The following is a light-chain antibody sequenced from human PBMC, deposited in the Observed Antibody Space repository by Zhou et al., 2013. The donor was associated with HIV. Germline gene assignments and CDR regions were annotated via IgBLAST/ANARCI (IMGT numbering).Light chain of an antibody. Sequence: EIVMTQSPATLSVSPGERATLSCRASQSVSSSYLAWYQQKPGQAPRLLIYGASSRATGIPDRFSGSGSGTDFTLTIHRLEPEDFGVYYCQQFGGSPRYTFGQGTRLEIK. V-gene: IGKV3-20*01. J-gene: IGKJ2*01. CDR2: GAS. CDR1: QSVSSSY. CDR3: QQFGGSPRYT.